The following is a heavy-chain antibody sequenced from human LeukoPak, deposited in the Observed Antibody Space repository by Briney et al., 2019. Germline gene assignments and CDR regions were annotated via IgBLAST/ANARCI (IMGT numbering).Heavy chain of an antibody. CDR3: VRDLIDAWGASPPTDY. D-gene: IGHD3-16*01. Sequence: GRSLRLSCAVSGFTFMNYAMHWVRQAPGTGPQWVAVISYDGRNKYYADSVRGRFTISRDNSNNTPFLHMNSLRAEDTAVYFCVRDLIDAWGASPPTDYWGQGTLVTVSS. J-gene: IGHJ4*02. CDR1: GFTFMNYA. V-gene: IGHV3-30*04. CDR2: ISYDGRNK.